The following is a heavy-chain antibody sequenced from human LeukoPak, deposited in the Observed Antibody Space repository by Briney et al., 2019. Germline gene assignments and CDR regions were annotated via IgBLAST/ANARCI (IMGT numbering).Heavy chain of an antibody. D-gene: IGHD1-26*01. CDR3: AKDLGWELPAEAY. CDR1: GFTFKSYV. V-gene: IGHV3-23*01. J-gene: IGHJ4*02. Sequence: PGRSLRLSCVASGFTFKSYVMNWVRQAPGRGLEWLATIYGSGVSISYADSVKGRFTISRDNSNNTLYLQMNSLRAEDTAMYYCAKDLGWELPAEAYWGQGILVTVSS. CDR2: IYGSGVSI.